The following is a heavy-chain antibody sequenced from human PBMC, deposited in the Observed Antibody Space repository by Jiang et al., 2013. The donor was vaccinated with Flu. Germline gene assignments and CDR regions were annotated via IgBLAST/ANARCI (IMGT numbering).Heavy chain of an antibody. CDR2: DGSST. J-gene: IGHJ5*02. D-gene: IGHD3-16*01. Sequence: DGSSTSYADSVKGRFTISRDNAKNTLYLQMNSLRAEDTAVYYCAREVGAVSVDPWGQGTLVTVSS. V-gene: IGHV3-74*01. CDR3: AREVGAVSVDP.